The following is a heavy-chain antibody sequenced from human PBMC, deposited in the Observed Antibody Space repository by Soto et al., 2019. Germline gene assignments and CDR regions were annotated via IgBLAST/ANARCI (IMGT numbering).Heavy chain of an antibody. J-gene: IGHJ3*02. CDR3: ARKYSSGSYDAFDI. V-gene: IGHV3-11*01. D-gene: IGHD6-19*01. Sequence: GGSLRLSCAASGFTFSDYYMSWIRQAPGKGLEWVSYISSSVSTIYYADSVKGRFTISRDNAKNSLYLQMNSLRAEDTAVYYCARKYSSGSYDAFDIWGQGTMVTVSS. CDR2: ISSSVSTI. CDR1: GFTFSDYY.